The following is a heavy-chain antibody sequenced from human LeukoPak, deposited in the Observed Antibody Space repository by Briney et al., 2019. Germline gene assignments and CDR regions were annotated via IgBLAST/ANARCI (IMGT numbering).Heavy chain of an antibody. CDR3: ARVWYYDSSRNWFDP. Sequence: VSVKVSCKASGYTFTSYGISWVRQAPGQGLEWMGWISAYNGNTNYAQKLQGRVTMTTDTSTSTAYMELRSLRSDDTAVYYCARVWYYDSSRNWFDPWGQGTLVTVSS. CDR1: GYTFTSYG. J-gene: IGHJ5*02. V-gene: IGHV1-18*01. CDR2: ISAYNGNT. D-gene: IGHD3-22*01.